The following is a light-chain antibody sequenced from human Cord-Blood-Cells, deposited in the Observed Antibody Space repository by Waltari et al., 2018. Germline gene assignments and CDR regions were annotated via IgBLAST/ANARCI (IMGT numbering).Light chain of an antibody. J-gene: IGLJ2*01. V-gene: IGLV3-1*01. CDR1: QLGDTY. CDR3: QAWDSSTVV. Sequence: SYELTQPPSVSVSPGQTASNTCSGAQLGDTYACWYQQKPGQSPVLVIYQDSKRPSGIPERFSGSNSGNTATLTISGTQAMDEADYYCQAWDSSTVVFGGGTKLTVL. CDR2: QDS.